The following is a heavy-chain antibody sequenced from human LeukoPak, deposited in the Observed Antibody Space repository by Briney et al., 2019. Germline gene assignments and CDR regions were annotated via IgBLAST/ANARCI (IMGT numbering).Heavy chain of an antibody. Sequence: GGSLRLSCAASGFTFSSYAMSWVRQAPGKGLEWVSGISGSGSSTYYADSVKGRFTISRDNSKNTLYLQMNSLRAEDTAVYYCAKDGQYYDFWSGYHDYYYYMDVWGKGTTVTVSS. CDR3: AKDGQYYDFWSGYHDYYYYMDV. V-gene: IGHV3-23*01. CDR2: ISGSGSST. CDR1: GFTFSSYA. J-gene: IGHJ6*03. D-gene: IGHD3-3*01.